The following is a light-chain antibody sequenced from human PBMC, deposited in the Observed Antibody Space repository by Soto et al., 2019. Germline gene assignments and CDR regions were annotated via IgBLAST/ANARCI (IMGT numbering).Light chain of an antibody. J-gene: IGKJ1*01. CDR1: QSFRGL. CDR2: YMS. Sequence: EVVLTQSPVTLSLSPGERATLSCRASQSFRGLLAWYQQKPGQAPRLLIYYMSKRATGIPARFSGSGSGTDFTLTISSLAPEDFAIYYCHQRQSWPRTFGQGTKVEIK. CDR3: HQRQSWPRT. V-gene: IGKV3-11*01.